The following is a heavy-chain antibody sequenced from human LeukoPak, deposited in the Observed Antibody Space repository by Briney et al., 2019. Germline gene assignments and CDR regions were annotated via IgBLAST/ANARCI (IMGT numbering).Heavy chain of an antibody. Sequence: SETLSLTCTVSGGSISSYYWSWIRQPPGKGLEWIGYIYYSGSTNYNPSLKSQVTISVDTSKNQFSLKLSSVTAADTAVYYCARHIRYYYDSSGSVWFDPWGQGTLVTVSS. J-gene: IGHJ5*02. CDR1: GGSISSYY. D-gene: IGHD3-22*01. V-gene: IGHV4-59*08. CDR2: IYYSGST. CDR3: ARHIRYYYDSSGSVWFDP.